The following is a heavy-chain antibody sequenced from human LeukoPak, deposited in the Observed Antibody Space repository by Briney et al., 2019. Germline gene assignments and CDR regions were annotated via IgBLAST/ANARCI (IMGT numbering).Heavy chain of an antibody. CDR2: ISSSGSGGNT. D-gene: IGHD3-10*01. V-gene: IGHV3-23*01. CDR3: ARDLDYRPANHYYDAYDV. J-gene: IGHJ3*01. CDR1: GVTLTSYA. Sequence: GGSLRLSCAASGVTLTSYAMSWARQAPGKGLEWVSGISSSGSGGNTYYADSVKGRFTISRDNAENSLYLQMNSLRAEDSAVYYCARDLDYRPANHYYDAYDVWGQGTRVTVSS.